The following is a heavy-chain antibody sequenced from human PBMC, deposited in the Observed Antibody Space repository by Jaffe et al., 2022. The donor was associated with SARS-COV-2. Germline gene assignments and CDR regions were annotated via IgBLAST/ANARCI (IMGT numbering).Heavy chain of an antibody. V-gene: IGHV3-23*01. D-gene: IGHD3-10*01. J-gene: IGHJ6*02. CDR2: ISGSGGST. Sequence: EVQLLESGGGLVQPGGSLRLSCAASGFTFSSYAMSWVRQAPGKGLEWVSAISGSGGSTYYADSVKGRFTISRDNSKNTLYLQMNSLRAEDTAVYYCAKDQGYGSRQFNYYYYGMDVWGQGTTVTVSS. CDR3: AKDQGYGSRQFNYYYYGMDV. CDR1: GFTFSSYA.